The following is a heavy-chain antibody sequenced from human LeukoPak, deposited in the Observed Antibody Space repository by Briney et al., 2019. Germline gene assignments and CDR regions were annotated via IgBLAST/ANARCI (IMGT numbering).Heavy chain of an antibody. CDR2: IYYSGRT. D-gene: IGHD4-23*01. V-gene: IGHV4-39*07. J-gene: IGHJ5*02. Sequence: SETLSLTCTVSGGSISSSVYYWGWIRQPPGKGLEWIGSIYYSGRTYYNPSLKSRVTISVDTSKNQFSLKLSSVTAADTAVYYCASDDYGGNRWGQGTLVTVSS. CDR1: GGSISSSVYY. CDR3: ASDDYGGNR.